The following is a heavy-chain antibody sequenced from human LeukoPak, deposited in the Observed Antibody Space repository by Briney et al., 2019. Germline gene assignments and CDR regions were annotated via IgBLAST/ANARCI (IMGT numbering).Heavy chain of an antibody. CDR1: GFTFSSYW. V-gene: IGHV3-7*01. J-gene: IGHJ6*02. Sequence: GGSLRLSCAASGFTFSSYWMSWVRQAPGKGLEWVANIRYDEREKHYVDSVKGRFTISRDNAKKSLYLQMNSLRAEDTAVYYCARDRQSYYDFWSGYYTAPYYYGMDVWGQGTTVTVSS. CDR3: ARDRQSYYDFWSGYYTAPYYYGMDV. D-gene: IGHD3-3*01. CDR2: IRYDEREK.